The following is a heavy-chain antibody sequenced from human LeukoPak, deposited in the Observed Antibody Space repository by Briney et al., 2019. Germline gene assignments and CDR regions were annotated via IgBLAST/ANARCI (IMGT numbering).Heavy chain of an antibody. J-gene: IGHJ6*02. CDR3: ARDYIVVVPAAMHYYYYGMDV. CDR2: IYYSGST. V-gene: IGHV4-59*01. Sequence: SETLSLTCTASGGSISSYYWSWIRQPPGKGLEWIGYIYYSGSTNYNPSLKSRVTISVDTSKNQFSLKLSSVTAADTAVHYCARDYIVVVPAAMHYYYYGMDVWGQGTTVTVSS. D-gene: IGHD2-2*01. CDR1: GGSISSYY.